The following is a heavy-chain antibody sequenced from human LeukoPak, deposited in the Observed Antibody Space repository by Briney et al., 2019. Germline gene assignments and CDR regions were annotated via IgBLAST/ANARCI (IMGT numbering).Heavy chain of an antibody. V-gene: IGHV6-1*01. J-gene: IGHJ6*03. CDR2: TYYRSKWYN. D-gene: IGHD3-9*01. CDR1: GDSVSSNSAA. Sequence: SQTLSLTCAISGDSVSSNSAARNWIRQSPSRGLEWLGRTYYRSKWYNDYAVSVKSRITINADTSKNQFSLKLSSVTAADTAVYYCARHIAPYYDILTGYYIGGPYYYMDVWSKGTTVTISS. CDR3: ARHIAPYYDILTGYYIGGPYYYMDV.